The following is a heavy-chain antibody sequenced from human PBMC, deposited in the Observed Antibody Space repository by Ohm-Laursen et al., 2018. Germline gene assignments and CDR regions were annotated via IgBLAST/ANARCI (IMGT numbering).Heavy chain of an antibody. Sequence: SLRLSCTASGFTLDDYAMHWVRQVPGKGLGWVSGISWNSDKIDYADSVKGRFTISRDNAKNSLFLHMNSLRSDDTAVYYCARGLYTIAYCGGDCPRAYDAFDIWGQGTMVTVSS. D-gene: IGHD2-21*02. CDR3: ARGLYTIAYCGGDCPRAYDAFDI. CDR1: GFTLDDYA. J-gene: IGHJ3*02. CDR2: ISWNSDKI. V-gene: IGHV3-9*01.